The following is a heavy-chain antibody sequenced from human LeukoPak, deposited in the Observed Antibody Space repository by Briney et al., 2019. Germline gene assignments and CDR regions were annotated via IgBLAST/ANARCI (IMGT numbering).Heavy chain of an antibody. CDR1: GYTFTSYY. CDR2: INPSGGST. J-gene: IGHJ5*02. V-gene: IGHV1-46*01. CDR3: ARATIFAAVKNNWYGP. D-gene: IGHD3-3*01. Sequence: ASVKVSCKASGYTFTSYYMHWVRQAPGQGLEWMGIINPSGGSTSYAQKVQGSGTMTTDTSTSTVSMELSSLRSEDTAVYYCARATIFAAVKNNWYGPWGPGTLVTGS.